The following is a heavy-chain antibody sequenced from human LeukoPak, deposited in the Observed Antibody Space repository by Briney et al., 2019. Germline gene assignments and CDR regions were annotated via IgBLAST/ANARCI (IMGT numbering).Heavy chain of an antibody. J-gene: IGHJ6*03. CDR3: ARVDMYYGSGKEWYMDV. V-gene: IGHV1-8*01. CDR2: MNPNSGNT. Sequence: ASVKVSCKASGYTFTSYDINWVRQATGQGLEWMGWMNPNSGNTGYAQKFQGRVTMTRNTSISTAYMELSSLRSEDTAVYYCARVDMYYGSGKEWYMDVWGKGTTVTISS. CDR1: GYTFTSYD. D-gene: IGHD3-10*01.